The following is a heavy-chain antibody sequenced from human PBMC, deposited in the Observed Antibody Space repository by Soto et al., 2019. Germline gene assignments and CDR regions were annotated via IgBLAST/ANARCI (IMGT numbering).Heavy chain of an antibody. V-gene: IGHV1-46*01. CDR2: INPSGGST. CDR3: ARDRVPEGYCSGGSCYSGLGWGNNWFDP. CDR1: GYTFTSYY. J-gene: IGHJ5*02. Sequence: ASVKVSCKASGYTFTSYYMHWVRQAPGQGLEWMGIINPSGGSTSYAQKFQGRVTMTRDTSTSTVYMELSSLRSEDTAVYYCARDRVPEGYCSGGSCYSGLGWGNNWFDPWGQGTLVTVSS. D-gene: IGHD2-15*01.